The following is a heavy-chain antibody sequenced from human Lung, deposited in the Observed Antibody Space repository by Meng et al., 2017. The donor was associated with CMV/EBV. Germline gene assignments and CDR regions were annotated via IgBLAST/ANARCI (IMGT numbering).Heavy chain of an antibody. CDR1: GFTFSDYY. CDR3: ARARRVAGDYFDY. D-gene: IGHD3-3*01. V-gene: IGHV3-11*01. CDR2: ISSSGSTI. J-gene: IGHJ4*02. Sequence: GGSLGLXCAASGFTFSDYYMSWIRQAPGKGLEWVSYISSSGSTIYYADSMKGRFTISRDNAKNSLYLQMNSLRAEDTAVYYCARARRVAGDYFDYWGQGTLVTVSS.